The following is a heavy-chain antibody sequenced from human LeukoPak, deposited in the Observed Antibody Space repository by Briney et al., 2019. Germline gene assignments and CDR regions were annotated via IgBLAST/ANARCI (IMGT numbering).Heavy chain of an antibody. CDR1: GFTFSRYW. D-gene: IGHD5-24*01. J-gene: IGHJ4*02. V-gene: IGHV3-74*01. CDR2: INGDATST. CDR3: TRDLRGDGYNWN. Sequence: GGSLRLSCEASGFTFSRYWMCWVRQAPGKGLVWLSRINGDATSTNYADSVKGRFTISRDNANNTLYLETNSLRAEDTAVYYCTRDLRGDGYNWNWGQGTLVTVSS.